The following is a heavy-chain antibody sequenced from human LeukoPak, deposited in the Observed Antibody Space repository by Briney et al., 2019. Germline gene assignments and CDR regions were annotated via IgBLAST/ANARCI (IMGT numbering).Heavy chain of an antibody. J-gene: IGHJ4*02. Sequence: SQTLSLTCTVSGGSISSGDYYWSWIRQPPGKGLEWIGYIYYSGSTYYNPSLKSRVTISVDTSKNQFSLKLSSVTAADTAVYYCARDLGYGDYALDYWGQGTLVTVSS. V-gene: IGHV4-30-4*01. CDR1: GGSISSGDYY. CDR3: ARDLGYGDYALDY. D-gene: IGHD4-17*01. CDR2: IYYSGST.